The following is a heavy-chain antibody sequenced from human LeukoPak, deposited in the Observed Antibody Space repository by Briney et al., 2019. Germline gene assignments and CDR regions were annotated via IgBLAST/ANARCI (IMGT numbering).Heavy chain of an antibody. V-gene: IGHV3-23*01. D-gene: IGHD3-22*01. CDR2: INGSGGST. CDR3: ARLHDRRHSFDY. J-gene: IGHJ4*02. Sequence: GASLRLSCAASGFTFSSYAMSWVRQAPGKGLEWVSAINGSGGSTYYADSVKGRFTISRDNSKNTLYLQMNSLRAEDTAVYYCARLHDRRHSFDYWGQGTLVTVSS. CDR1: GFTFSSYA.